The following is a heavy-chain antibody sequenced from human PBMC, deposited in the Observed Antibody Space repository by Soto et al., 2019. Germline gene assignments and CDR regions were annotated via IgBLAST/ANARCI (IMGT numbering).Heavy chain of an antibody. D-gene: IGHD5-12*01. V-gene: IGHV1-3*01. CDR2: INAGNGNT. CDR1: RYTYTSYS. Sequence: SAYVYCKASRYTYTSYSIHSISQAPGQRLEWMGWINAGNGNTKYSQEFQGRVTITRDTSASTAYMELRSLRSDDTAVYYCARVQSGYDFAYRGQGTLVTVSS. J-gene: IGHJ4*02. CDR3: ARVQSGYDFAY.